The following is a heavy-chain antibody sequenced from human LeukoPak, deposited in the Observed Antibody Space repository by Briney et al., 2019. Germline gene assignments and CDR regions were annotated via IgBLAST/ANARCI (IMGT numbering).Heavy chain of an antibody. CDR2: ISSSSSYI. V-gene: IGHV3-21*01. CDR1: GFTFSSYS. Sequence: GGSLRLSCAASGFTFSSYSMNWVRQAPGKGLEWVSSISSSSSYIYYADSVKGRFTISRDNAKNTLYLQMNSLRAEDTAVYYCARRVGQYSSSSFDYWGQGTLVTVSS. CDR3: ARRVGQYSSSSFDY. J-gene: IGHJ4*02. D-gene: IGHD6-13*01.